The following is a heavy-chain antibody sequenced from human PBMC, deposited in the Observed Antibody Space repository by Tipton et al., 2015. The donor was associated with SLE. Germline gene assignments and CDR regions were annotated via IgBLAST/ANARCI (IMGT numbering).Heavy chain of an antibody. CDR3: AKDWGWELQFYYYFGMDV. J-gene: IGHJ6*02. CDR1: GFTFSSYG. V-gene: IGHV3-30*02. CDR2: IRHDGSNK. D-gene: IGHD1-26*01. Sequence: SLRLSCASSGFTFSSYGMHWVRQAPGKGLEWVSFIRHDGSNKYYADSVKGRFTISRDRSKNTLYLRMNSLRAEDTAVYYCAKDWGWELQFYYYFGMDVWGQGTTVTVSS.